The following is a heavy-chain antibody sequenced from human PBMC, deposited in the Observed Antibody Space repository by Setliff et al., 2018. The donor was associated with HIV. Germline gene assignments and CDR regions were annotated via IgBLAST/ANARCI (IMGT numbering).Heavy chain of an antibody. V-gene: IGHV4-39*01. CDR3: ARHRGMIGTTWYNHYMDV. D-gene: IGHD1-7*01. Sequence: SETLSLTCSVSGGSVNSSDYYWGWIRQPPGKGLEWLGTIYYTGSTFYNPSLGSRVTISVDTSKNQFSLRLISATAADTAVYYCARHRGMIGTTWYNHYMDVWGKGATVTVSS. CDR2: IYYTGST. J-gene: IGHJ6*03. CDR1: GGSVNSSDYY.